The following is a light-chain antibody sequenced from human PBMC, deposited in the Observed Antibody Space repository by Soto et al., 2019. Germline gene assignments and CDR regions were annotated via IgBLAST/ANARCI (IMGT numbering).Light chain of an antibody. CDR3: QQYYNTAA. V-gene: IGKV4-1*01. CDR1: QSVLYSSNNKNY. J-gene: IGKJ1*01. CDR2: WAS. Sequence: DIVMTQSPDSLAVSLGERATINCKSSQSVLYSSNNKNYLAWYQQKPRQPPKLLIYWASTRESGVPDRFSGGGSGTDFALTISSLQAEEVAVYYCQQYYNTAAFGQGTKVEIK.